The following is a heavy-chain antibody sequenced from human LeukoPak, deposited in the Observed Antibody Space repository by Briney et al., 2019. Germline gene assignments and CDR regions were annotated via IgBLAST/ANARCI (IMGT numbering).Heavy chain of an antibody. CDR1: GFTFSSYA. CDR3: AKDDGVGNLVATIFDY. CDR2: ISGSGGST. V-gene: IGHV3-23*01. D-gene: IGHD5-12*01. Sequence: GGSLRLSCAASGFTFSSYAMSWVRPAPGKGLEWVSAISGSGGSTYYADSVKGRFTISRDNSKNTLYLQMNSLRAEDTAVYYCAKDDGVGNLVATIFDYWGQGTLVTVSS. J-gene: IGHJ4*02.